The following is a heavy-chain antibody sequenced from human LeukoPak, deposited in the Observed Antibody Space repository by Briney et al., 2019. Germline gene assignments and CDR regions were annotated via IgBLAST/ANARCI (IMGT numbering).Heavy chain of an antibody. V-gene: IGHV4-59*01. D-gene: IGHD1-26*01. J-gene: IGHJ5*02. CDR3: ARGGRWELPYNWFDP. Sequence: GSLRLSCAASGFTFSSFVMTWVRQPPGKGLEWIGYIYYSGSTNYNPSLKSRVTISVDTSKNQFSLKLSSVTAADTAVYYCARGGRWELPYNWFDPWGQGTLVTVSS. CDR1: GFTFSSFV. CDR2: IYYSGST.